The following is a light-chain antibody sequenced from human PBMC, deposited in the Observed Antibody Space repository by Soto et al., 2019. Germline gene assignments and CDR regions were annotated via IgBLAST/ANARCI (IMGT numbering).Light chain of an antibody. CDR1: SSNIGAGYD. CDR2: NDI. J-gene: IGLJ7*01. Sequence: QSALTQPASVSGAPGQRVTISCTGSSSNIGAGYDVHWYQQIPGTAPKLLIYNDINRPSGVPDRFSGSKSGTSASLAITGLRAEDEADYYCQSYDSSLSGSVFGGGTQLTVL. CDR3: QSYDSSLSGSV. V-gene: IGLV1-40*01.